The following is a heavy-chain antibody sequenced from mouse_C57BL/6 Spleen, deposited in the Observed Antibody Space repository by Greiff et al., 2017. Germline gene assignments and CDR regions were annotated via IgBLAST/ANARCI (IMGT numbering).Heavy chain of an antibody. CDR3: ARNYGSSCGYFDV. CDR1: GYAFSSSW. CDR2: IYPGDGDT. V-gene: IGHV1-82*01. J-gene: IGHJ1*03. Sequence: QVQLQQSGPELVKPGASVKISCTASGYAFSSSWMNWVKQRPGKGLEWIGRIYPGDGDTNYNGKFKGKATLTADKSSSTAYMQLSSLTSEDSAVYFCARNYGSSCGYFDVWGTGTTVTVSS. D-gene: IGHD1-1*01.